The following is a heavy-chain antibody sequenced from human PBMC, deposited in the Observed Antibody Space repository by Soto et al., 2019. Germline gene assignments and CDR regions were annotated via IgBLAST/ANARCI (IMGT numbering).Heavy chain of an antibody. CDR3: AAHHRDLITMIVVPWFDP. D-gene: IGHD3-22*01. CDR2: IIPIFGTA. CDR1: RGTFSSYA. V-gene: IGHV1-69*13. J-gene: IGHJ5*02. Sequence: WASVKVSCKASRGTFSSYAISCVRQAPGQGLEWMGGIIPIFGTANYAQKFQGRVTITADESTSTAYMELSSLRSEDTAVYYCAAHHRDLITMIVVPWFDPWGQGTLVTVSS.